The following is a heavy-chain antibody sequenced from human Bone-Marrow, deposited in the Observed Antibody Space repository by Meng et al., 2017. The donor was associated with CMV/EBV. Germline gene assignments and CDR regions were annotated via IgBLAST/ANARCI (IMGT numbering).Heavy chain of an antibody. CDR3: ARDADYYYGMDV. J-gene: IGHJ6*02. V-gene: IGHV4-30-4*08. CDR1: GGSSSSGDYY. Sequence: TVSGGSSSSGDYYWSWIRQPPGKGLEWIGYIYYSGSTYYNPSLKSRVTISVDTSKNQFSLKLSSVTAADTAVYYCARDADYYYGMDVWGQGTTVTVSS. CDR2: IYYSGST.